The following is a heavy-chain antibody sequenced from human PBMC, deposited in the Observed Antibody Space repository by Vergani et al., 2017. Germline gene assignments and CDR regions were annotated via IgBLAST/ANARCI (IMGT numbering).Heavy chain of an antibody. D-gene: IGHD2-2*01. V-gene: IGHV3-7*03. CDR3: AKGMVSAAVSSFDY. J-gene: IGHJ4*02. CDR1: GFTFSSYW. CDR2: IKQDGSEK. Sequence: EVQLVESGGGLVQPGGSLRLSCAASGFTFSSYWMSWVRQAPGKGLEWVANIKQDGSEKYYVDSVKGRFTISRDNAKNSLYLQMNSLRAEDTALYYCAKGMVSAAVSSFDYWGQGTLVTVSS.